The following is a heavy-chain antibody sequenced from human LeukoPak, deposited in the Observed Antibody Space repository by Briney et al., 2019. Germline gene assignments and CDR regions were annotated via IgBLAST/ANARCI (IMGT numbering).Heavy chain of an antibody. CDR1: GFTVSSNY. CDR3: ARDAPPAIYCSGGSCLYGMDV. CDR2: IYNGGST. D-gene: IGHD2-15*01. J-gene: IGHJ6*02. V-gene: IGHV3-66*01. Sequence: GGSLRLSCAASGFTVSSNYMSWVRQAPGKGLEWVSGIYNGGSTFYADSVKGRLTISRDTSQNTLYLQMNSLRDEDTAVYYCARDAPPAIYCSGGSCLYGMDVWGQGTTVTVSS.